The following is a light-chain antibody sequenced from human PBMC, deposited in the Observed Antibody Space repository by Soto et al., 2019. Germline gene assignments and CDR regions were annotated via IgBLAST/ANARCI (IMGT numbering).Light chain of an antibody. CDR1: SCDVGGYNY. CDR2: EVS. CDR3: ISYTSSSTLV. J-gene: IGLJ7*01. Sequence: QSVLTQPASVSGSPGQSITISCTGTSCDVGGYNYVSWYQHHPGKAPKLMLYEVSNRPSGVSNHFSGSKSGDTASLIISGLQAEDEADYYCISYTSSSTLVFGGGTQLTVL. V-gene: IGLV2-14*01.